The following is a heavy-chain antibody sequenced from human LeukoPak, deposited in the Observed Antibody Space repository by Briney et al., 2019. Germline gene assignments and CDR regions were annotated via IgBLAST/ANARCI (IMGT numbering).Heavy chain of an antibody. V-gene: IGHV4-31*03. J-gene: IGHJ4*02. Sequence: SETLSLTCTVSGGSISSGGYYWSWIRQHPGKGLEWIGYIYYSGSTYYNPSLKSRVTISVDTSKNQFSLKLSSVTAADTAVYYCATGYSGPGGYFDYWGQGTLVTVSS. D-gene: IGHD5-12*01. CDR2: IYYSGST. CDR3: ATGYSGPGGYFDY. CDR1: GGSISSGGYY.